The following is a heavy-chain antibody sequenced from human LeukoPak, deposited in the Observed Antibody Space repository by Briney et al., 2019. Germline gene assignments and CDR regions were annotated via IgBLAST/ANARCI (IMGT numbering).Heavy chain of an antibody. CDR1: GGSISSSSYY. Sequence: PSETLSLTCTVSGGSISSSSYYWGWIRQPPGKGLEWIGSIYYSGSTYYNPSLKSRVTISVDTSKNQFSLKLSSVTAADTAVYYCARGIWFGRYYFDYWGQGTLVTVSS. V-gene: IGHV4-39*07. J-gene: IGHJ4*02. CDR2: IYYSGST. D-gene: IGHD3-10*01. CDR3: ARGIWFGRYYFDY.